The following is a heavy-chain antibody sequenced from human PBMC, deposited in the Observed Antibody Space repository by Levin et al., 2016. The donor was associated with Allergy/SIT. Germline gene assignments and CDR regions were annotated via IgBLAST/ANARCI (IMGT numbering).Heavy chain of an antibody. J-gene: IGHJ6*02. CDR1: GGSISSYY. CDR3: ASTASGYYGYYYYGMDV. D-gene: IGHD3-22*01. V-gene: IGHV4-59*01. CDR2: IYYSGST. Sequence: SETLSLTCTVSGGSISSYYWSWIRQPPGKGLEWIGYIYYSGSTNYNPSLKSRVTISVDTSKNQFSLKLSSVTAADTAVYYCASTASGYYGYYYYGMDVWGQGTTVTVSS.